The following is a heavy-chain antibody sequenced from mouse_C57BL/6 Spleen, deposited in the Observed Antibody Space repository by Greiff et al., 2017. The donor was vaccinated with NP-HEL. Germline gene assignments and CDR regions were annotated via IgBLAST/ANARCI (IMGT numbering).Heavy chain of an antibody. CDR3: ARHYGSSHYAMDY. J-gene: IGHJ4*01. CDR1: GFNFKDYY. V-gene: IGHV14-2*01. Sequence: VQLQQSGAELVKPGASVKLSCTASGFNFKDYYMHWVKQRSEQGLEWIGRFDPEDGDTKYAPKFQGKATITADTSSNTAYLQLSSLTSEDAAVYYCARHYGSSHYAMDYWGQGTSVTVSS. D-gene: IGHD1-1*01. CDR2: FDPEDGDT.